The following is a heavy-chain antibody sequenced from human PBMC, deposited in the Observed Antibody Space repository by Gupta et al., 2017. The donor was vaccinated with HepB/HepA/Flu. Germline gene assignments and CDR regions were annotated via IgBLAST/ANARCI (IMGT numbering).Heavy chain of an antibody. CDR3: ARGPPRYSGTPAYFQH. V-gene: IGHV1-2*02. CDR1: GYTFNRYY. J-gene: IGHJ1*01. D-gene: IGHD5-12*01. Sequence: ASGYTFNRYYMHWVRQAPGQGLEWMGWINPHSRGSNYAQKFQGRVTMTRDTSISTAYMELSRLRSDDTAVYYCARGPPRYSGTPAYFQHWGQGTLVTVSS. CDR2: INPHSRGS.